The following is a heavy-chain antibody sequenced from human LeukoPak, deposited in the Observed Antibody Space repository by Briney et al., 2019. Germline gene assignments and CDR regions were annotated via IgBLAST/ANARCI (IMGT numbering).Heavy chain of an antibody. CDR2: ISSTGSTI. J-gene: IGHJ4*02. CDR1: GFTFSSFE. Sequence: GGSLRLSCAASGFTFSSFEMNGVRQAPGKGLEWVSYISSTGSTIHYADSVKGRFTISRDNAKNSLYLQMNSLRAEDTAVYYCAREASKRGAAAVDFWGQGALVTVSS. D-gene: IGHD2-15*01. V-gene: IGHV3-48*03. CDR3: AREASKRGAAAVDF.